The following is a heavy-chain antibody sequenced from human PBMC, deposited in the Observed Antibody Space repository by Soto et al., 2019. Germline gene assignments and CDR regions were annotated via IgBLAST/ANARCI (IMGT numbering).Heavy chain of an antibody. J-gene: IGHJ6*02. Sequence: ASVKVSCKASGYTFTSYAMHWVRQAPGQRLEWMGWINAGNGNTKYSQKFQGRVTMTTDTSTSTAYMELRSLRSDDTAVYYCARDGALGENYYYYVMDVCGQGSTVTGSS. V-gene: IGHV1-3*01. D-gene: IGHD3-16*01. CDR3: ARDGALGENYYYYVMDV. CDR1: GYTFTSYA. CDR2: INAGNGNT.